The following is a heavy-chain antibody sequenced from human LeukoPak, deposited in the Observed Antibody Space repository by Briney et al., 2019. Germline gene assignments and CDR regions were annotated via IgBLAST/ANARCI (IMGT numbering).Heavy chain of an antibody. D-gene: IGHD1-26*01. CDR3: ARQNTIGSYYVDY. J-gene: IGHJ4*02. V-gene: IGHV3-66*04. CDR2: IYSGGST. Sequence: GGSLRLSCAASGFTVSSNYMSWVRQAPGRGLGWVSVIYSGGSTYYADSVKGRFTISRDNSKNTLFLQMNSLRAEDTAVYYCARQNTIGSYYVDYWGQGTLVTVSS. CDR1: GFTVSSNY.